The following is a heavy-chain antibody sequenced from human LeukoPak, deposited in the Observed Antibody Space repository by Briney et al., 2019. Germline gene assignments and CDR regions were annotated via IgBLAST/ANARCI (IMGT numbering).Heavy chain of an antibody. Sequence: KPGGSLRLSCAASGFTFGDYYMSWIRQAPGKGLEWVSYISSSGSTIYYADSMKGRFTISRDNAKNSLYLQMNSLRAEDTAVYYCARSRGYYNAFDIWGQGTVVTVSS. CDR2: ISSSGSTI. CDR3: ARSRGYYNAFDI. V-gene: IGHV3-11*04. J-gene: IGHJ3*02. D-gene: IGHD3-22*01. CDR1: GFTFGDYY.